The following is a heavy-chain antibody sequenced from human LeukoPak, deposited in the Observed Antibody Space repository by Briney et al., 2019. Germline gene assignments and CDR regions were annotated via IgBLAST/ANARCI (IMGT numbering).Heavy chain of an antibody. D-gene: IGHD3-22*01. V-gene: IGHV3-49*04. CDR3: TRAYYYDSSGYYYSY. J-gene: IGHJ4*02. CDR1: GFTFSSYE. Sequence: GGSLRLSCAASGFTFSSYEMNWVRQAPGKGLEWVGFIRSKAYGGTTEYAASVKGRFTISRDDSKSIAYLQMNSLKTEDTAVYYCTRAYYYDSSGYYYSYWGQGTLVTVSS. CDR2: IRSKAYGGTT.